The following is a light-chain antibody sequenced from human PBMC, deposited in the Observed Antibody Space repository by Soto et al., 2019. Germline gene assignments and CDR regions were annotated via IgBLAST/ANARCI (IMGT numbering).Light chain of an antibody. CDR1: QSVSNN. Sequence: EILMTQSPATLSVSPGERATLSCRASQSVSNNLAWYQQKPGQAPRLLIYGASTRATGFPARFSGSGSGTEITLTISSLQSEDFAVYYCQHYNSWPYTFGQGTKLEIK. V-gene: IGKV3-15*01. J-gene: IGKJ2*01. CDR3: QHYNSWPYT. CDR2: GAS.